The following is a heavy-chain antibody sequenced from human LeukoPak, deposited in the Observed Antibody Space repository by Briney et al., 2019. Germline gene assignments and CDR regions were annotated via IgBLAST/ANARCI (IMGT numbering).Heavy chain of an antibody. D-gene: IGHD2/OR15-2a*01. J-gene: IGHJ4*02. CDR3: TTFYHEYSPY. V-gene: IGHV3-15*01. CDR1: GFSFMNAW. Sequence: KLXXSXRLSCAASGFSFMNAWMIWVRPAPGKGLEWVGLIKSNADGVTPDYAAPARGRFTISRDDSKNTLYLQMNSLKTEDTAVYYCTTFYHEYSPYWGRGTLVTVSS. CDR2: IKSNADGVTP.